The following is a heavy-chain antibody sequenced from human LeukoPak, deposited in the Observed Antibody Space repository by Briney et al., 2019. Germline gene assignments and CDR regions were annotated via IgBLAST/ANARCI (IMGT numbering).Heavy chain of an antibody. CDR3: AREFPYYCGGDCYSTVGFYY. J-gene: IGHJ4*02. D-gene: IGHD2-21*01. CDR2: ISAYKGNT. CDR1: GYTFTSYG. V-gene: IGHV1-18*01. Sequence: ASVKVSCKATGYTFTSYGISWVRQAPGQGLEWMGWISAYKGNTNYAQKLQGRVTMTTDTSTSTSYMELRSLRSDDTAVYYCAREFPYYCGGDCYSTVGFYYWGQGTLVTVSS.